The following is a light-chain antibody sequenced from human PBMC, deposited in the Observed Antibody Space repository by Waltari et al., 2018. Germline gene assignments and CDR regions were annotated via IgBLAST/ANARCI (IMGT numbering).Light chain of an antibody. CDR1: QSISSW. CDR2: HAS. Sequence: DTQMTQSPSTLSASVGDTVTITCRASQSISSWLDWYQQKTGKAPKLLIFHASSLESGVPSRFSGGGSGVEFTLTISSLQPDDFATYYCQQYDTYPIYTFGQGTKLEIK. CDR3: QQYDTYPIYT. J-gene: IGKJ2*01. V-gene: IGKV1-5*01.